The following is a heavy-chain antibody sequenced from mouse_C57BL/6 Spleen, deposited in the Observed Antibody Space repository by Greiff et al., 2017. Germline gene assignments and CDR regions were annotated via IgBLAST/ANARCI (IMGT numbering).Heavy chain of an antibody. J-gene: IGHJ3*01. V-gene: IGHV1-53*01. D-gene: IGHD1-1*01. CDR1: GYTFTSYW. CDR2: INPSNGGT. Sequence: QVQLQQPGTELVKPGASVKLSCTASGYTFTSYWMHWVKQRPEQGLEWIGNINPSNGGTNYNEKFKSKATLTVDKSSSTAFMQLSSLTSEDSAVYYCASTSQVDPSFAYWGQGTLVTVSA. CDR3: ASTSQVDPSFAY.